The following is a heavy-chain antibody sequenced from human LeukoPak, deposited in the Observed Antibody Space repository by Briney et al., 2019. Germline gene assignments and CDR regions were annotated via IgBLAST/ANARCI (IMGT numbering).Heavy chain of an antibody. Sequence: GGSLRLSCAASGFTFNNYAMNWLRQAPGKGLEWVSYISGGGETTYYADSAKGRFTISRDNSQNTLYLQMNSLRAEDTAVYYCARDYADYVGYFFFDYWGQGTLVTVSS. CDR1: GFTFNNYA. CDR2: ISGGGETT. CDR3: ARDYADYVGYFFFDY. D-gene: IGHD4-17*01. V-gene: IGHV3-23*01. J-gene: IGHJ4*02.